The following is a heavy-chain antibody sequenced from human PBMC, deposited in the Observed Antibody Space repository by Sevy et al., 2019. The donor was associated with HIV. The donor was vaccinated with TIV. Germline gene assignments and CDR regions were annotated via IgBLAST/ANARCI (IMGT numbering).Heavy chain of an antibody. D-gene: IGHD3-22*01. Sequence: SESLSLTCAVSGGSISSSNWWSWVRQPPGKGLEWIGEIYRSGSTNYNPSLKSRVTISVDKSKNQFSLKLSSVTAADTAVYYCASISSVDRQTTTHFDYWGQGTLVTVSS. J-gene: IGHJ4*02. CDR2: IYRSGST. CDR3: ASISSVDRQTTTHFDY. CDR1: GGSISSSNW. V-gene: IGHV4-4*02.